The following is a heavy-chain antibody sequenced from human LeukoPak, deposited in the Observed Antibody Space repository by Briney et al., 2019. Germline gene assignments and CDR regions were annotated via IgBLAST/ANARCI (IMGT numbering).Heavy chain of an antibody. CDR2: ITGSGSST. CDR3: AKPPREVVVTAFDS. D-gene: IGHD2-21*02. Sequence: PGGSLRLSCAASGFTFSSYAMTWVRQAPGKGLEWVSSITGSGSSTYYADSVKGRFTISRDNSKNTLYVQMNSLRAEDTTVYFCAKPPREVVVTAFDSWGQGTLVTVSS. CDR1: GFTFSSYA. J-gene: IGHJ4*02. V-gene: IGHV3-23*01.